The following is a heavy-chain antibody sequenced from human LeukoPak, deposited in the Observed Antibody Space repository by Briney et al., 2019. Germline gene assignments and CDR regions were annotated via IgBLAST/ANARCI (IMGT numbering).Heavy chain of an antibody. V-gene: IGHV1-18*01. CDR2: ISAYNGNT. CDR1: GYTFTSYG. CDR3: AREQTDFWSGLPTYYYMDV. D-gene: IGHD3-3*01. Sequence: ASVKVSCKASGYTFTSYGISWVRQAPGQGLEWMGWISAYNGNTNYAQKLQGRVTMTTDTSTSTAYMELGSLRSDDTAVYYCAREQTDFWSGLPTYYYMDVWGKGTTVTVSS. J-gene: IGHJ6*03.